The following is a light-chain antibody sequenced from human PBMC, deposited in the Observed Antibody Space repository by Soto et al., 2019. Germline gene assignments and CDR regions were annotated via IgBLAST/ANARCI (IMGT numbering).Light chain of an antibody. CDR3: QQYNNYPWT. CDR2: KAS. V-gene: IGKV1-5*03. Sequence: DIQMTQSPSTLSASVGDRVTITCRASQSISSWLAWYQQKPGKAPKLLIYKASSFESGVPSRFSGSESGTDFTLTISSLQPDDFPPHYYQQYNNYPWTFGQGTKVEIK. CDR1: QSISSW. J-gene: IGKJ1*01.